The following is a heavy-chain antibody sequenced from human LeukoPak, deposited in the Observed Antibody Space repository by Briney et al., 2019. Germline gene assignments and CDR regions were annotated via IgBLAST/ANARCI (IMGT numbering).Heavy chain of an antibody. CDR3: ARSGDWATFDY. CDR1: GGSISSGDYY. J-gene: IGHJ4*02. Sequence: SETLSLTCTVSGGSISSGDYYWSWIRQPPGKGLEWIGYIYYSGSTYNNPSLKSRVTISVDTSKNQFSLKLSSVTAADTAVYYCARSGDWATFDYWGQGTLVTVSS. V-gene: IGHV4-30-4*01. CDR2: IYYSGST. D-gene: IGHD2-21*02.